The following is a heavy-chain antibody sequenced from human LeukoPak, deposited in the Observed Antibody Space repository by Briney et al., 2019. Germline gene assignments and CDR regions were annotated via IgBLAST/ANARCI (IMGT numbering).Heavy chain of an antibody. CDR3: ARARGHCSSTSCYYYYGMDV. CDR2: ISYDGSNK. V-gene: IGHV3-30*04. D-gene: IGHD2-2*01. CDR1: GFTFSIYA. Sequence: GRSLRLSCAASGFTFSIYAMHWVRQAPGKGLEWVAVISYDGSNKYYADSVKGRFTISRDNSKNTLYLQMNSLRAEDTAVYYCARARGHCSSTSCYYYYGMDVWGKGTTVTVSS. J-gene: IGHJ6*04.